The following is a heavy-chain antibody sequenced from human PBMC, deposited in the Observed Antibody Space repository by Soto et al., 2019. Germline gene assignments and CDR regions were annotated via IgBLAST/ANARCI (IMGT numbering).Heavy chain of an antibody. V-gene: IGHV3-23*01. Sequence: GGSLRLSCAASGFTFSSYAMSWVRQAPGKGLEWVSAISGSGGSTYYADSVKGRFTISRDNSKNTLYLQMNSLRAEDTAVYYCAKDMGNDYGDYGGLTEGMDVWGQGTTVTVSS. CDR3: AKDMGNDYGDYGGLTEGMDV. D-gene: IGHD4-17*01. J-gene: IGHJ6*02. CDR1: GFTFSSYA. CDR2: ISGSGGST.